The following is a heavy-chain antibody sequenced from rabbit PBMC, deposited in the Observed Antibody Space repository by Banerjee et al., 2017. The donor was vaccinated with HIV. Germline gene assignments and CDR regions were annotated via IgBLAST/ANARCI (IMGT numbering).Heavy chain of an antibody. CDR1: GFSLSIYE. D-gene: IGHD4-1*01. CDR3: ARDLAGVIGWNFNL. Sequence: QSLEESGGDLVKPGASLTLTCTASGFSLSIYEMCWVRQAPGKGLEWIACIYAGSSDSTYYASWAKGRFTISSTSSSTVTLQMTSLTAADTATYFCARDLAGVIGWNFNLWGPGTLVTVS. CDR2: IYAGSSDST. J-gene: IGHJ4*01. V-gene: IGHV1S40*01.